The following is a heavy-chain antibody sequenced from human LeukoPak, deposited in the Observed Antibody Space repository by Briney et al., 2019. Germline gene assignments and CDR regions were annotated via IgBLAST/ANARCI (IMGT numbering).Heavy chain of an antibody. D-gene: IGHD4-17*01. Sequence: SDTLSLTCTVSGGALSSVGYNWGCIRQPPGERLWWVVYTYWSASTNHTLTLRSRVTISVYTSKIQFSLKPSSVTDADADVYECASSYGDYVWYFDFWGHGTLVTVSS. J-gene: IGHJ4*01. CDR1: GGALSSVGYN. V-gene: IGHV4-61*08. CDR3: ASSYGDYVWYFDF. CDR2: TYWSAST.